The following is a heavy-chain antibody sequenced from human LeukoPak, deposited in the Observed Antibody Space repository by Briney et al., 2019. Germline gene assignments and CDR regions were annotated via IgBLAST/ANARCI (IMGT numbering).Heavy chain of an antibody. Sequence: GESLKISCKGSGYSFTSYWIGWVRQMPGKGLEWMGIIYPGDSDTRYSPSFQGQVTISADKSISTAYLQWSSLKASDTATYYCASSLYCSSTSCYKDAFDIWGQGTMVTVSS. D-gene: IGHD2-2*02. CDR3: ASSLYCSSTSCYKDAFDI. CDR2: IYPGDSDT. V-gene: IGHV5-51*01. J-gene: IGHJ3*02. CDR1: GYSFTSYW.